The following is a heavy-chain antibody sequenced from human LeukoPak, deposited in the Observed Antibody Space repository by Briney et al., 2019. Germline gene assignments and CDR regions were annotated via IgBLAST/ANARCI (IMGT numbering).Heavy chain of an antibody. D-gene: IGHD3-10*01. CDR1: GFTFSSYG. V-gene: IGHV3-21*01. Sequence: GGSLRLSCAASGFTFSSYGMNWVRQAPGKGLEWVSSISSSSSYIYCADSVKGRFTISRDNAKNSLYLQMNSLRAEDTAVYYCARELWFGELLSPPDYWGQGTLVTVSS. CDR3: ARELWFGELLSPPDY. J-gene: IGHJ4*02. CDR2: ISSSSSYI.